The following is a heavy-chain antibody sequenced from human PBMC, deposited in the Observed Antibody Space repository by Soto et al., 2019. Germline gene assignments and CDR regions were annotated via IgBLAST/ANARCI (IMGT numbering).Heavy chain of an antibody. Sequence: EVQLLESGGGLVQTGGSLTLSCAASGFTFNNYAMSWVRQAPGKGLEWVSLISGSGATTAYADSVRGRFTISRDNSRNTVYLHMSSLGAEHTAVYYCAKGDTLFGVVINWGQGTLVTASS. CDR2: ISGSGATT. CDR3: AKGDTLFGVVIN. V-gene: IGHV3-23*01. CDR1: GFTFNNYA. J-gene: IGHJ4*02. D-gene: IGHD3-3*01.